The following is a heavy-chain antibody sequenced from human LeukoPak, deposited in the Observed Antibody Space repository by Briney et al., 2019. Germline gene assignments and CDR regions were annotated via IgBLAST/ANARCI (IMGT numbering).Heavy chain of an antibody. CDR1: GFTFSTHS. Sequence: GGSLRLSCTASGFTFSTHSMNWVRQAPGKGLEWVSSITSSSNYIYYADSVKGRFTISRDNAKNSLYLQMNSLRAEDTGVYYCARVGRVITMVRGVIKRADYYYMDVWGKGTTVTVSS. D-gene: IGHD3-10*01. CDR2: ITSSSNYI. V-gene: IGHV3-21*01. J-gene: IGHJ6*03. CDR3: ARVGRVITMVRGVIKRADYYYMDV.